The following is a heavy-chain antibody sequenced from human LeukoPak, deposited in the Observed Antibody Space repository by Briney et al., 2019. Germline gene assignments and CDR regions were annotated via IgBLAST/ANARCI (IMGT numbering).Heavy chain of an antibody. V-gene: IGHV3-53*01. J-gene: IGHJ4*02. Sequence: PGGSLRLSCAASGFTVSNNYMSWVRQAPGKGLEWVSVIYSDGRTHYADSVKGRFTISRDKSKNTLYLQMSSLRAEDTAVYYCARGGGLLVAATFDYWGQGTLVTVSS. CDR3: ARGGGLLVAATFDY. CDR2: IYSDGRT. D-gene: IGHD2-15*01. CDR1: GFTVSNNY.